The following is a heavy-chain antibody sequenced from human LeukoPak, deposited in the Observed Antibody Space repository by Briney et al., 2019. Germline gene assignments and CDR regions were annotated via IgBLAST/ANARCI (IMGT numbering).Heavy chain of an antibody. V-gene: IGHV1-18*01. CDR1: GYTFSGYG. Sequence: VASVKVSCKTSGYTFSGYGISWLRQAPGQGLEWMGWISGYNGNTNYLQKFQGRVTMTTDTSTSTLHLEVRSLRSDDTAVYYCARDNGHKSVDYWGQGILVTVSS. CDR2: ISGYNGNT. J-gene: IGHJ4*02. D-gene: IGHD2-21*01. CDR3: ARDNGHKSVDY.